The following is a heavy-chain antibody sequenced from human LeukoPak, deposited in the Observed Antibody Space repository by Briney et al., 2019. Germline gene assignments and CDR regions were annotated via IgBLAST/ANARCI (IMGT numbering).Heavy chain of an antibody. Sequence: SGGSLRLSCAASGFTLSDYYMSCIRQAPGKGLEWVSYISSSSSYTNYADSVKGRFTISRDNAKNSLYLQMNSLRAEDTAVYYCARDQSYYGSGSYSNWGQGNLVTVSS. CDR2: ISSSSSYT. CDR3: ARDQSYYGSGSYSN. D-gene: IGHD3-10*01. V-gene: IGHV3-11*05. J-gene: IGHJ4*02. CDR1: GFTLSDYY.